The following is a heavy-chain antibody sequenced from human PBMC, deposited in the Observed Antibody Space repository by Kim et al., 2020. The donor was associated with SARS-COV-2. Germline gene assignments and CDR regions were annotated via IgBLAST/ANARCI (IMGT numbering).Heavy chain of an antibody. CDR3: AKHPRVLWSEIDL. V-gene: IGHV3-23*01. Sequence: YAASVKGRFTSSRDNSKNTLYLQMNSLRAEDTAVYYCAKHPRVLWSEIDLWGRGTLVTVSS. J-gene: IGHJ2*01. D-gene: IGHD3-10*01.